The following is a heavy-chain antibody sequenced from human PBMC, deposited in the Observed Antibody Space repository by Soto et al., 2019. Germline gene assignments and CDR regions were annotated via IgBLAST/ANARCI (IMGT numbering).Heavy chain of an antibody. Sequence: PSETLSLTCTVSGDSINTYYWAWIRQSPGKGLEWIGYIYYSGSTNYNPSLKSRVTISVDTSKNQFSLKLNSVTAADTAVYYCARAPYYDILTGYYDRDYYYGMDVWGQGTTVTVSS. D-gene: IGHD3-9*01. CDR3: ARAPYYDILTGYYDRDYYYGMDV. V-gene: IGHV4-59*01. CDR1: GDSINTYY. J-gene: IGHJ6*02. CDR2: IYYSGST.